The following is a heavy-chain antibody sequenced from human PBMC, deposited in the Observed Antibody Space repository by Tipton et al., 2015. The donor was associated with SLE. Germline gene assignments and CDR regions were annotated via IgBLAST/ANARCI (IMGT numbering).Heavy chain of an antibody. Sequence: LRLSCTVSGGSISSYYWSWIRQPPGKGLEWIGYMYYSGSTNYNPSLKSRVTISVDTSKNQFSLNLNSVTAADTAAYYCARIAIAPAMGEYYFDSWGQGTLVTVSS. D-gene: IGHD2-2*01. V-gene: IGHV4-59*08. CDR3: ARIAIAPAMGEYYFDS. CDR1: GGSISSYY. CDR2: MYYSGST. J-gene: IGHJ4*02.